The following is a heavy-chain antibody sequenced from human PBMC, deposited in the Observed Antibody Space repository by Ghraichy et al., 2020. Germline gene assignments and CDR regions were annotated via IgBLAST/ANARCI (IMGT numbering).Heavy chain of an antibody. CDR1: GFTFTNSW. CDR2: IYSDGSII. V-gene: IGHV3-74*01. CDR3: ARGGDSALED. Sequence: GESMNISCAASGFTFTNSWMHWVRQVPGKGLVWVSHIYSDGSIINYVDSVKGRFSIFTDNVKNTLYLQMNSLRVEDSAVYYCARGGDSALEDWGQGTLVTVSS. D-gene: IGHD2-21*02. J-gene: IGHJ4*02.